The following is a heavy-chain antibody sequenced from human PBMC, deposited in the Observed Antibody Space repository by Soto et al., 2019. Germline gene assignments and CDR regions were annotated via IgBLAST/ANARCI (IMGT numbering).Heavy chain of an antibody. CDR1: GFTFSHYA. J-gene: IGHJ6*02. CDR2: IRGTGDNT. V-gene: IGHV3-23*01. CDR3: AKADCGGDGCYSSYDYYGMDV. Sequence: EVQLLESGGALVQPGGSLRLSCAASGFTFSHYAMSWVRQAPGKGLEWVSAIRGTGDNTYYSDSVKGRFTISIDNSKNTQDLQMDSLSAEDTALYYCAKADCGGDGCYSSYDYYGMDVWGQGTTVTVSS. D-gene: IGHD2-15*01.